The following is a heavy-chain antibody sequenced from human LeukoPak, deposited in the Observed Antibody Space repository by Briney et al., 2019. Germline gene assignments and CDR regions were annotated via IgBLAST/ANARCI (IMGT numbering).Heavy chain of an antibody. J-gene: IGHJ4*02. CDR1: GFTFSSCA. Sequence: GGSLRLSCAASGFTFSSCAMSWVRQAPGKGLEWVSAISGIGGSTYYADSVKGRFTISRDNSKNTLYLQMDSLRAEDTAVYYCAKDQHHVLRFLEWLMSHWGQGTLVTVSS. D-gene: IGHD3-3*01. CDR2: ISGIGGST. CDR3: AKDQHHVLRFLEWLMSH. V-gene: IGHV3-23*01.